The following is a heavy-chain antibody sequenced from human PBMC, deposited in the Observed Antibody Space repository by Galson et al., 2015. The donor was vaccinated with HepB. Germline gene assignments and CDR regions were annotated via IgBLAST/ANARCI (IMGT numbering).Heavy chain of an antibody. D-gene: IGHD6-19*01. CDR2: IYYRGST. CDR3: ARRPTLERGQWLVPFYYYYYGMDV. V-gene: IGHV4-39*01. CDR1: GGSISSSSYY. J-gene: IGHJ6*02. Sequence: ETLSLTCTVSGGSISSSSYYWGWIRQPPGKGLEWIGSIYYRGSTYYNPSLKSRVPISVDTSKNQFSLKLSSVTAADTAVYYCARRPTLERGQWLVPFYYYYYGMDVWGQGTTVTASS.